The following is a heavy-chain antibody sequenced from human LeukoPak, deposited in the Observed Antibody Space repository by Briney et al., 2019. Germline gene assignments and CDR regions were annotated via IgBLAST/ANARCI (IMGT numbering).Heavy chain of an antibody. CDR3: ARDGYYGSGSYYNRPLDY. CDR1: GYTFTGYY. CDR2: INPNSGGT. D-gene: IGHD3-10*01. J-gene: IGHJ4*02. V-gene: IGHV1-2*02. Sequence: GASVKVSCKASGYTFTGYYMHWVRQAPGQGLEWMGWINPNSGGTNYAQKFQGRVTMTRDTSISTAYMELSRLRSDDTAVYYCARDGYYGSGSYYNRPLDYWGQGTLVTVSS.